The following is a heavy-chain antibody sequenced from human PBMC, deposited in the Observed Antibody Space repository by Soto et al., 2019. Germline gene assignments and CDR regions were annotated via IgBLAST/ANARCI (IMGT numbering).Heavy chain of an antibody. V-gene: IGHV3-74*01. Sequence: PGGSLRLSCAASGFTLSTYSMHWVRQVPGKGLVWVSRITCGGTYTNYADSVKGRFTISRDNAHNTLYLQMNSLTGEDTAVYYFTRTFVDGMAGLGAWGQGTLVTVSS. CDR1: GFTLSTYS. J-gene: IGHJ5*02. CDR3: TRTFVDGMAGLGA. CDR2: ITCGGTYT. D-gene: IGHD3-16*01.